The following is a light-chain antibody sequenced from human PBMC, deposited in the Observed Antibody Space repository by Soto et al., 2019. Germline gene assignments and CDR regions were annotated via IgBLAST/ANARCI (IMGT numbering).Light chain of an antibody. CDR2: EVS. Sequence: QSVLTQPASVSGSPGQSITISCTGTSSNVGSYNLVSWYRQHPGEAPKLMIYEVSKRPSGVSNHFSGSKSGNTASLTISGLQAEDEADYYCCSYAGGSTVVFGGGTQLTVL. CDR3: CSYAGGSTVV. V-gene: IGLV2-23*02. J-gene: IGLJ2*01. CDR1: SSNVGSYNL.